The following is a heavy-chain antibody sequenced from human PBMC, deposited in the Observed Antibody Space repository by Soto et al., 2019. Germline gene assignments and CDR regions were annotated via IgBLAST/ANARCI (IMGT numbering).Heavy chain of an antibody. J-gene: IGHJ4*02. CDR1: GFTFSSYA. D-gene: IGHD2-15*01. Sequence: DVQLLESGGGMVQPGGSLRLSCAASGFTFSSYAMNWVRQAPGKGLEWVSAISTGGDRTYYADSVKGRFTISGDNSKNPRALLVTSVRGADTVVYDGAKGGGGGECCSVCCCVIFNSSGQGILLPVSS. CDR2: ISTGGDRT. CDR3: AKGGGGGECCSVCCCVIFNS. V-gene: IGHV3-23*01.